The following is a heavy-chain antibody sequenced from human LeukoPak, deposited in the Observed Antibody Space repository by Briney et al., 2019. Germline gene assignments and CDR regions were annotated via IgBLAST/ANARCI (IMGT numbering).Heavy chain of an antibody. CDR3: ARAGYGLRSFDY. Sequence: SETLSLTCTVSGGSISSYQWSWIRQPPGKGLEWIGSIYHSGSTYYNPSLKSRVTISVDTSKNQFSLKLSSVTAADTAVYYCARAGYGLRSFDYWGQGTLVTVSS. J-gene: IGHJ4*02. CDR2: IYHSGST. CDR1: GGSISSYQ. D-gene: IGHD3-10*01. V-gene: IGHV4-59*04.